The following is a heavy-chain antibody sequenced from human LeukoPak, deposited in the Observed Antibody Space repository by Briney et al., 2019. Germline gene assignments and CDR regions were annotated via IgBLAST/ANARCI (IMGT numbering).Heavy chain of an antibody. CDR3: ARALWFGELGDGMDV. D-gene: IGHD3-10*01. CDR1: VGSISSYY. V-gene: IGHV4-4*07. CDR2: IYTSGST. Sequence: PSETLSLTCTVSVGSISSYYWSWVRQPAGKGLEWIGRIYTSGSTNYNPSLKSRVTMSVDTSKNQFSLKLSSVTAADTAVYYCARALWFGELGDGMDVWGQGTTVTVSS. J-gene: IGHJ6*02.